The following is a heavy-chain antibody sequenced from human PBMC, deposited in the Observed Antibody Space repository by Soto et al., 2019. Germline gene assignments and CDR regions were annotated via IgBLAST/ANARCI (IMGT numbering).Heavy chain of an antibody. D-gene: IGHD4-17*01. V-gene: IGHV1-8*01. CDR1: GYTFTSYD. CDR3: AIDYTSDYGVGHGGAFDI. Sequence: ASVKVSCKASGYTFTSYDINWVRQATGQGLEWMGWMNPNSGNTGYAQKFQGRVTMTRNTSISTAYMELSSLRSEDTAVYYCAIDYTSDYGVGHGGAFDIWGQGTMVTVSS. J-gene: IGHJ3*02. CDR2: MNPNSGNT.